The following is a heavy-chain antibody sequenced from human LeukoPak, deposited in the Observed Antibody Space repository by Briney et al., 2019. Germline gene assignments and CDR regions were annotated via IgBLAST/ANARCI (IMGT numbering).Heavy chain of an antibody. Sequence: GESLKISCKGSGYSFTTFWIAWVRQMPGKGLEWMGIIYPADSDTRYSPSFQGQVTISADKSTNTAYLRWSSLMASDTAMYYCARQWTGYSHDSWGQGTLVTVSS. CDR2: IYPADSDT. V-gene: IGHV5-51*01. CDR1: GYSFTTFW. J-gene: IGHJ4*02. D-gene: IGHD3/OR15-3a*01. CDR3: ARQWTGYSHDS.